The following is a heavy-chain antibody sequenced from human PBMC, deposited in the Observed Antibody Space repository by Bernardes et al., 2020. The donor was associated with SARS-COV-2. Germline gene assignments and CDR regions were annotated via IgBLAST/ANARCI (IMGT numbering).Heavy chain of an antibody. D-gene: IGHD3-3*01. CDR1: GYTLTELS. Sequence: ASVKVSCKVSGYTLTELSLHWVRQAPGKGLEWMGGFDPEDGETIYAQKFQGRVTMTEDTSTDAAYMELSSLRSEDTAVYYCATGPPIGVWSAYYDWGQGTLVTVSS. CDR3: ATGPPIGVWSAYYD. V-gene: IGHV1-24*01. CDR2: FDPEDGET. J-gene: IGHJ4*02.